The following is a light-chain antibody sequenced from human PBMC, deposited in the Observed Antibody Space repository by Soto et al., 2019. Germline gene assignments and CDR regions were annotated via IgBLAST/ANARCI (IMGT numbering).Light chain of an antibody. CDR2: TTS. J-gene: IGKJ1*01. CDR1: QSIRHD. V-gene: IGKV1-39*01. CDR3: QQGFSRPRT. Sequence: DIQMTQSPSSLSASVGDRVTITCRASQSIRHDLNWYQQRPGKAPKLLIYTTSNLESGVPSRFSGSGSATDFTLTINNLQPEDFGTYFCQQGFSRPRTFGLGTKVDIK.